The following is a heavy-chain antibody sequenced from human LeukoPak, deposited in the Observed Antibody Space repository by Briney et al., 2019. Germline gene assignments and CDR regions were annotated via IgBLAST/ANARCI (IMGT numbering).Heavy chain of an antibody. Sequence: GASVKVSCKASGYTFTSYGISWVRQAPGQGLEWMGWISAYNGNTNYAQKLQGRVTMTTGTSTSTAYMELRSLRSDDTAVYYCARDPPMDYDYVWGNYRPKYFDYWGQGTLVTVSS. D-gene: IGHD3-16*02. V-gene: IGHV1-18*01. CDR2: ISAYNGNT. CDR3: ARDPPMDYDYVWGNYRPKYFDY. J-gene: IGHJ4*02. CDR1: GYTFTSYG.